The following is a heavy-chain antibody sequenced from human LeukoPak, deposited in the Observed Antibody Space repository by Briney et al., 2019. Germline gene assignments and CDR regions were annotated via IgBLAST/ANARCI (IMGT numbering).Heavy chain of an antibody. CDR1: GVTFNGSA. CDR3: TILMDAVDI. V-gene: IGHV3-73*01. CDR2: IRSKANSYAT. Sequence: STRLSSAASGVTFNGSAMHWVRQDSGKGLELVGRIRSKANSYATAYAASVKGRFTISRDDSKNTAYLQMNSLKTEDTAVYYCTILMDAVDIWGQGTMVTVSS. J-gene: IGHJ3*02.